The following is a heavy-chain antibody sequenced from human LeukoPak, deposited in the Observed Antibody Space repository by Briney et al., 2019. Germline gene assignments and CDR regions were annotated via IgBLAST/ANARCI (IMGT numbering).Heavy chain of an antibody. CDR1: QCTFSRFA. Sequence: GGSLRLSCEASQCTFSRFAMSWIRQAPGTGLEWVSTLSGSGTATYYADSVKGRSTTSRDNSKDTLYLQMDNLRADDTAVYYCAKHLGSHSFLFYYMDVWGTGTSVIVSS. J-gene: IGHJ6*03. CDR3: AKHLGSHSFLFYYMDV. V-gene: IGHV3-23*01. CDR2: LSGSGTAT. D-gene: IGHD2-21*01.